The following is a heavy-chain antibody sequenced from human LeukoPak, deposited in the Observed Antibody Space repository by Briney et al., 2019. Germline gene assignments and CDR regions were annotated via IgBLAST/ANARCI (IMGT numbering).Heavy chain of an antibody. CDR3: ARVELGDSGV. V-gene: IGHV1-69*04. J-gene: IGHJ6*02. CDR2: IIPILGIA. D-gene: IGHD1-26*01. Sequence: SVKVSCKASGGTFSSYAISWVRQAPGQGLEWMGRIIPILGIANYAQKFQGRVTITADKSTSTACVELSSLRSEDTAVYYCARVELGDSGVWGQGTTVTVSS. CDR1: GGTFSSYA.